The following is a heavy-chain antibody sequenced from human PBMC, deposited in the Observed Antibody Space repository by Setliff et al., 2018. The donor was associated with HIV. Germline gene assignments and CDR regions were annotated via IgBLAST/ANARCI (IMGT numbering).Heavy chain of an antibody. CDR2: LHSSGDA. J-gene: IGHJ4*02. V-gene: IGHV4-61*09. Sequence: PSETLSLTCSVSGGSVSSSSYYWTWIRQPAGKGLEWIGHLHSSGDAYYGPSLKSRVAMSLDTSKNQFSLRLNSVTAADTAVYYCARHSPSDYWGQGTLVTVSS. CDR1: GGSVSSSSYY. CDR3: ARHSPSDY.